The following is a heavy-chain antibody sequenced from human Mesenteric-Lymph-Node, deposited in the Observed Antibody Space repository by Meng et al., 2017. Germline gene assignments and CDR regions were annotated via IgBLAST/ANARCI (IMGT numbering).Heavy chain of an antibody. V-gene: IGHV3-30*04. CDR3: AKAFSYGSGSNYQTFDS. Sequence: GESLKISCTASGFTFSSYAMHWVRQAPGKGLEWVAVISYDGSNKYYADSVKGRFTISRDNSKNTLYLQMNSLRADDTAVYYCAKAFSYGSGSNYQTFDSWGQGTLVTVSS. J-gene: IGHJ4*02. CDR1: GFTFSSYA. CDR2: ISYDGSNK. D-gene: IGHD3-10*01.